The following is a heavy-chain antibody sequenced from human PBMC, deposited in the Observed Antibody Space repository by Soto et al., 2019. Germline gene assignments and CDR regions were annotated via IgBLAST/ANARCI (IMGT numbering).Heavy chain of an antibody. Sequence: PSETLSLTCTVSGGSISSYYWSLIRQPPGKGLEWIGYIYYSGSTNYNPSLKSRVTISVDTSKNQFSLKLSSVTAADTAVYYCARELGVDGWSSGLDYWGQGTLVTVSS. J-gene: IGHJ4*02. CDR1: GGSISSYY. CDR2: IYYSGST. V-gene: IGHV4-59*01. D-gene: IGHD1-26*01. CDR3: ARELGVDGWSSGLDY.